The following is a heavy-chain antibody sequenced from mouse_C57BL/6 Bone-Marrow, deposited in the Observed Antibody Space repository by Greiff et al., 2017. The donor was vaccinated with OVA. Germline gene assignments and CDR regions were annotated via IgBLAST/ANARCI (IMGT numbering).Heavy chain of an antibody. CDR3: ARHGNCFYAMDY. Sequence: EVKLMESGGDLVKPGGSLKLSCAASGFTFSSYGMSWVRQTPDKRLEWVATISSGGSYTYYPDSVKGRFTISRDNAKNTLYLQMSSLKSEDTAMYYCARHGNCFYAMDYWGQGTSVTVSS. D-gene: IGHD2-1*01. J-gene: IGHJ4*01. CDR1: GFTFSSYG. CDR2: ISSGGSYT. V-gene: IGHV5-6*01.